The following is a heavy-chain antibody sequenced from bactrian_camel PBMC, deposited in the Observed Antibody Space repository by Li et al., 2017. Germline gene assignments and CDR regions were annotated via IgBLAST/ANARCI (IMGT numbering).Heavy chain of an antibody. V-gene: IGHV3S53*01. CDR2: VGGDGST. CDR1: LSDYSSNC. Sequence: HVQLVESGGGSVQAGGSQRLSCAVSLSDYSSNCMGWFRQPPGKEREGVAVVGGDGSTSYRDSVKGRFTISLDMAKDTVYLQMNSLQPDDTAMYYCNAELEVGYSGPWCKAVSDYWGQGTQVTVS. CDR3: NAELEVGYSGPWCKAVSDY. D-gene: IGHD5*01. J-gene: IGHJ4*01.